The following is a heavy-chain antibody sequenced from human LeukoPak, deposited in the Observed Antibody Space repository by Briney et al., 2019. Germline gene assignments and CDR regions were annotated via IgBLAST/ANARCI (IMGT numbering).Heavy chain of an antibody. D-gene: IGHD4-17*01. V-gene: IGHV1-8*01. CDR2: MSPNSGNT. Sequence: ASVKVSCKASGYTFTSYDINWVRQATGQGLEWMGWMSPNSGNTGYAQKFQGRVTMTRNTSISTAYMELSSLRSEDSAVYYCARATVTNYYYYGMDVWGQGTTVTVSS. CDR3: ARATVTNYYYYGMDV. CDR1: GYTFTSYD. J-gene: IGHJ6*02.